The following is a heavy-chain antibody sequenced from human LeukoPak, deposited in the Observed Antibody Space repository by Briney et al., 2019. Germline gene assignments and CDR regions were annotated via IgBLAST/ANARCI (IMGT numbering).Heavy chain of an antibody. D-gene: IGHD2-8*01. Sequence: ASVKVSCKASGYTFTIYDINWVRQATGQGLEWMGWRNPNSGNTGYEQKFQGRVTMTRNTSIGTAYMELSSLRSEDTAVYYCARGLPNIVLMVYAETDAFDIWGQGTMVTVSS. CDR3: ARGLPNIVLMVYAETDAFDI. CDR2: RNPNSGNT. CDR1: GYTFTIYD. J-gene: IGHJ3*02. V-gene: IGHV1-8*01.